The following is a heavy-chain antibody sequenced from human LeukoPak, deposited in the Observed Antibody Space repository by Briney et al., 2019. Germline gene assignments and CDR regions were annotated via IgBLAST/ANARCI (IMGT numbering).Heavy chain of an antibody. Sequence: SQTLSLTCAISGDSVSSNSAAWNWIRQSPSRGLEWLGRTSYRSKWYNDYAESVKSRITINPDTSKNQFSLQLNSVTPDDTAVYFCARSHGGSSNWFDPWGQGTLVTVSS. V-gene: IGHV6-1*01. CDR1: GDSVSSNSAA. CDR2: TSYRSKWYN. J-gene: IGHJ5*02. CDR3: ARSHGGSSNWFDP. D-gene: IGHD2-15*01.